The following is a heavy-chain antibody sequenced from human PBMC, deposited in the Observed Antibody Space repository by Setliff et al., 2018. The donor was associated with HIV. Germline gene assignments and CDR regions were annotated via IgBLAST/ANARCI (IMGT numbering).Heavy chain of an antibody. CDR1: GYTFTNYW. J-gene: IGHJ4*02. CDR3: TRRRRAPGTESLEAY. V-gene: IGHV5-51*01. Sequence: GESLTISCRASGYTFTNYWIGWVRQMPGKGLERIGVIYPGDSVTRYSPSFQGQVSISADTSITTAYLQWSSLKASDTAIYYCTRRRRAPGTESLEAYWGQGTLVTVSS. CDR2: IYPGDSVT. D-gene: IGHD1-26*01.